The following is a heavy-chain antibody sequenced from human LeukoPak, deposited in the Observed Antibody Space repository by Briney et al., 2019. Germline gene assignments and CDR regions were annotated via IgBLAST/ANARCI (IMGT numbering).Heavy chain of an antibody. CDR3: ARETLSSIAARPVDY. CDR1: GGSISSGDYY. CDR2: IYYSGST. Sequence: SEILSLTCTVSGGSISSGDYYWSWIRQPPGKGLEWIGYIYYSGSTYYNPSLKSRVTISVDTSKNQFSLKLSSVTAADTAVYYCARETLSSIAARPVDYWGQGTLVTVSS. D-gene: IGHD6-6*01. J-gene: IGHJ4*02. V-gene: IGHV4-30-4*08.